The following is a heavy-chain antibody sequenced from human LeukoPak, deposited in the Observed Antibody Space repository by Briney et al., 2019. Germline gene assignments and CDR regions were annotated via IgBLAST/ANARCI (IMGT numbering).Heavy chain of an antibody. J-gene: IGHJ4*02. CDR3: ARSVTGTCDY. D-gene: IGHD6-19*01. CDR2: IYYSGST. CDR1: GGSISSSSYY. V-gene: IGHV4-39*07. Sequence: PSETLSLTCTVSGGSISSSSYYWGWIRQPPGKGLEWIGSIYYSGSTYYNPSLKSRVTISVDTSKNQFSLKLSSVTAADTAVYYCARSVTGTCDYWGQGTPVTVSS.